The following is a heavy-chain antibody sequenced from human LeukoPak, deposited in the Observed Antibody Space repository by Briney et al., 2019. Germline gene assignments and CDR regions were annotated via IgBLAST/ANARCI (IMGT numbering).Heavy chain of an antibody. D-gene: IGHD6-19*01. CDR2: IHHSGST. Sequence: SETLSLTCTVSGYFISSGYYWGWIRQPPGKGLQWIGSIHHSGSTYYNPSLKSRVTISVDTSKNQFSLKLSSVTAADTAVYYCARTSSSGLVGGYYFDYWGQGTLVLVSS. CDR3: ARTSSSGLVGGYYFDY. J-gene: IGHJ4*02. CDR1: GYFISSGYY. V-gene: IGHV4-38-2*02.